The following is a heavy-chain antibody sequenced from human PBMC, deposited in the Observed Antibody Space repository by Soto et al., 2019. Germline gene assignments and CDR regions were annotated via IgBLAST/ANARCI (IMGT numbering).Heavy chain of an antibody. CDR3: AANSGYDSLSYYYYYGMDV. V-gene: IGHV5-51*01. CDR1: GYSFTSYW. CDR2: IYPGDSDT. D-gene: IGHD5-12*01. Sequence: PGESLKISCKGSGYSFTSYWIGWVRQMPGKGLEWMGIIYPGDSDTRYSPSFQGQVTISADKSISTAYLQWSSLKASDTAMYYCAANSGYDSLSYYYYYGMDVWGQGTTVTVSS. J-gene: IGHJ6*02.